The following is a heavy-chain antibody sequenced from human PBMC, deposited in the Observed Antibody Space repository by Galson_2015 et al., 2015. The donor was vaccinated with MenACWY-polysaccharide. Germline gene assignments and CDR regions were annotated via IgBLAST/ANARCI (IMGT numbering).Heavy chain of an antibody. CDR3: ARDLGYCSGTSCYSVGAFDI. CDR2: ITSRSSTV. Sequence: SLRLSCAASGFTFSNYSISWVRQAPGKGPEWISYITSRSSTVYYSDSVKGRFTISRDNAKNSLYLEMKSLRDEDTALYYCARDLGYCSGTSCYSVGAFDIWGRGTMVTVSS. V-gene: IGHV3-48*02. J-gene: IGHJ3*02. CDR1: GFTFSNYS. D-gene: IGHD2-15*01.